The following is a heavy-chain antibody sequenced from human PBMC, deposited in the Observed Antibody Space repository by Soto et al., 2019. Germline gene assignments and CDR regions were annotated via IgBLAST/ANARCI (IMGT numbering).Heavy chain of an antibody. Sequence: SETLSLTCAVYGGSFSGYYWSWIRQPPGKGLEWIGEINHSGSTNYNPSLKSRVTISVDTSKNQFSLKRSSVTAADTAVYYCAGKRGYSRSVGYYYYMDVWGKGTTVTVSS. J-gene: IGHJ6*03. V-gene: IGHV4-34*01. CDR3: AGKRGYSRSVGYYYYMDV. D-gene: IGHD5-18*01. CDR2: INHSGST. CDR1: GGSFSGYY.